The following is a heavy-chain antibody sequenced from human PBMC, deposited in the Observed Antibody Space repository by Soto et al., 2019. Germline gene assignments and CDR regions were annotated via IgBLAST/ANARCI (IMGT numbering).Heavy chain of an antibody. Sequence: SECLSLTCTVAGGSISSYYWTWIRQPPGKGLEGIGYISYSGSTNYNPSLKSRVTISVDTSKNQFSLKLSSVTAADTSVYYCARDLFSGYDNWFDPWGQGTLVNVFS. J-gene: IGHJ5*02. CDR2: ISYSGST. V-gene: IGHV4-59*01. CDR1: GGSISSYY. D-gene: IGHD5-12*01. CDR3: ARDLFSGYDNWFDP.